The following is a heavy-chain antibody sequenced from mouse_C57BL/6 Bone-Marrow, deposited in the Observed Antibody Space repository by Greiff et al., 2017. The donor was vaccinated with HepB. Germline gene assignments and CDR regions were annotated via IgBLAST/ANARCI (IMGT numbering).Heavy chain of an antibody. J-gene: IGHJ2*01. Sequence: EVQLKESGAELVRPGASVKLSCTASGFNIKDDYMHWVKQRPEQGLEWIGWIDPENGDTEYASKFQGKATITADTSSNTAYLQLSSLTSEDTAVYYCRRGGNYVGYWGQGTTLTVSS. CDR1: GFNIKDDY. V-gene: IGHV14-4*01. CDR3: RRGGNYVGY. D-gene: IGHD1-1*02. CDR2: IDPENGDT.